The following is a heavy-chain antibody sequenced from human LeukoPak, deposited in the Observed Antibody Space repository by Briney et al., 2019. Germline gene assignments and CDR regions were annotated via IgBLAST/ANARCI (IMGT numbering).Heavy chain of an antibody. Sequence: GGSLRLSCAASGFTFSSYGMHWVRQAPGKGLEWVAVISYDGSNKYYADSVKGRFTISRDNSKNTLYLQMNSLRTEDTAVYYCAKETNYYHSGSYWEHIQHWGQGTLVTVSS. J-gene: IGHJ1*01. V-gene: IGHV3-30*18. CDR3: AKETNYYHSGSYWEHIQH. CDR2: ISYDGSNK. CDR1: GFTFSSYG. D-gene: IGHD3-10*01.